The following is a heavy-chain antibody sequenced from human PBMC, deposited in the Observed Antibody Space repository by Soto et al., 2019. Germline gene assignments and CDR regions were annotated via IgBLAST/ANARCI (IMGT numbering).Heavy chain of an antibody. V-gene: IGHV4-59*01. CDR3: ARVGGYDYIWGSYDSGVLDY. CDR1: GGSISSYY. Sequence: QVQLQESGPGLVKPSETLSLTCTVSGGSISSYYWSWIRQPPGKGLEWIGYIYYSGSTNYNPSLKSRVTISVDTSKNQFSLKLSSVTAADTAVYYCARVGGYDYIWGSYDSGVLDYWGQGTLVTVSS. CDR2: IYYSGST. J-gene: IGHJ4*02. D-gene: IGHD3-16*01.